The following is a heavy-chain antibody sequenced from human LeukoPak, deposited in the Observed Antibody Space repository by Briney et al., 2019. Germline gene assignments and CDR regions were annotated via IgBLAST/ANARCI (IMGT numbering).Heavy chain of an antibody. D-gene: IGHD3-16*02. CDR1: GGTFSSYA. CDR3: ARVAYDYVWGSYRSPFYYFDY. Sequence: SVKVSCKASGGTFSSYAISWVRQAPGQGLEWMGGIIPIFGTANYAQKFQGRVTMTRDMSTSTVYMELSSLRSEDTAVYYCARVAYDYVWGSYRSPFYYFDYWGQGTLVTVSS. J-gene: IGHJ4*02. V-gene: IGHV1-69*05. CDR2: IIPIFGTA.